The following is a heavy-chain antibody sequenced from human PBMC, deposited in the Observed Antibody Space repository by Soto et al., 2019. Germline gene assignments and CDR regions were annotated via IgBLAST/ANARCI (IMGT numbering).Heavy chain of an antibody. CDR1: GGSISSGGYY. CDR3: ARVGENWFDP. V-gene: IGHV4-31*03. Sequence: SETLSLTCTVSGGSISSGGYYWSWIRQHPGKGLEWIGHIYYSGSTYYNPSLKSRVTISVDTSKNQFSLKLSSVTAADTAVYYCARVGENWFDPWGQGTLVTVSS. J-gene: IGHJ5*02. CDR2: IYYSGST. D-gene: IGHD3-10*01.